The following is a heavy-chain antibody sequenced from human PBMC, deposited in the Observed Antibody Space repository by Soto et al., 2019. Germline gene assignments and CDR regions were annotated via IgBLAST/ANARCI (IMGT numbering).Heavy chain of an antibody. J-gene: IGHJ6*02. CDR2: IYYSGST. V-gene: IGHV4-59*01. Sequence: SETLSLTCTVSGGSISSYYWSWIRQPPGKGLEWIGYIYYSGSTNYNPSLKSRVTISVDTSKNQFSLKLSSVTAADTAVYYCARYGDPVVIEPHYYYGMDVWGQGTTVTVSS. D-gene: IGHD3-22*01. CDR3: ARYGDPVVIEPHYYYGMDV. CDR1: GGSISSYY.